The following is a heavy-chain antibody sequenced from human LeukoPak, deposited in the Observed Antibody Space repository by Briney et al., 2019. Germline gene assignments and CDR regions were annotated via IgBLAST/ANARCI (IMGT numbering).Heavy chain of an antibody. V-gene: IGHV3-23*01. CDR1: GFTFSSYA. J-gene: IGHJ4*02. Sequence: GGSLRLSCAASGFTFSSYAMCWVRQAPGKGLKWVSAISAGGGSTYYTDSVKGRFTISRDNSKNTLYLQMNSLRAEDTAVYYCANSRLAVAASLEYWGRGTLVTVSS. CDR2: ISAGGGST. D-gene: IGHD6-19*01. CDR3: ANSRLAVAASLEY.